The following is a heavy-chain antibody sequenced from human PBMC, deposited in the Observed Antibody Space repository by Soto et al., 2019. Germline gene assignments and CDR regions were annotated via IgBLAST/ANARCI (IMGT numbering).Heavy chain of an antibody. J-gene: IGHJ3*02. Sequence: GGSLRLSCAASGFTFSSYAMHWVRQAPGKGLEWVAVISYDGSNKYYADSVKGRFTISRDNSKNTLYLQMNSLRAEDTAVYYCDRETYYYDSSGYYEPRAFDIWGQGTMVTVSS. CDR3: DRETYYYDSSGYYEPRAFDI. CDR2: ISYDGSNK. V-gene: IGHV3-30-3*01. CDR1: GFTFSSYA. D-gene: IGHD3-22*01.